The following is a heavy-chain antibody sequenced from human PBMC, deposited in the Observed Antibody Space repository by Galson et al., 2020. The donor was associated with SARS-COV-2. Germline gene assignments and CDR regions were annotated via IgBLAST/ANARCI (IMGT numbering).Heavy chain of an antibody. CDR1: GFTFSSYN. CDR3: ARSRIGKYQLPHLDH. D-gene: IGHD2-2*01. Sequence: SLKISRAASGFTFSSYNMHWVRQAPGKGLEWVALILFDRSNKYYADSVRGRFTISRDNSENTLFLQMSSLRAEDTAVYYCARSRIGKYQLPHLDHWGPGTPVTISS. J-gene: IGHJ1*01. CDR2: ILFDRSNK. V-gene: IGHV3-30-3*01.